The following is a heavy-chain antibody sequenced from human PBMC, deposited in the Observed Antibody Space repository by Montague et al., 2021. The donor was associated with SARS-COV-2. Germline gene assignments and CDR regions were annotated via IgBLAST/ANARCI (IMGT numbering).Heavy chain of an antibody. J-gene: IGHJ3*02. CDR3: ARDKGLTIFGVVKSPGVFDI. CDR1: GGSISSYY. Sequence: SETLSLTCTVSGGSISSYYWSWIRQPPGKGLEWIGYIYYSGSTNYNPSLKSRVTISVDTSKNQFSLKLSSVTAADTAVYYCARDKGLTIFGVVKSPGVFDIWGQGTMVTVSS. CDR2: IYYSGST. D-gene: IGHD3-3*01. V-gene: IGHV4-59*01.